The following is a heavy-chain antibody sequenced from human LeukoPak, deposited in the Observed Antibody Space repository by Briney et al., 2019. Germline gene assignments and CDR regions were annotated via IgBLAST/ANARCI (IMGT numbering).Heavy chain of an antibody. CDR2: IFYSGST. CDR3: ARLGFRTGDNSLADY. D-gene: IGHD2-8*02. Sequence: SETLSLTCTVSGGSISSYYWSWIRQPPGKGLECVGYIFYSGSTNYNPSFKSRVSISLDTSKSQFSLKLTSVTAADTAMYYCARLGFRTGDNSLADYWGRGTQVTVSS. V-gene: IGHV4-59*08. J-gene: IGHJ4*02. CDR1: GGSISSYY.